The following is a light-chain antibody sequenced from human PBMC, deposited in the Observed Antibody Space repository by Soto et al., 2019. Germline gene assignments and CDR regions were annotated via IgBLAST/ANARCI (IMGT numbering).Light chain of an antibody. J-gene: IGKJ2*01. Sequence: ETVLTQSPGTVSLSPGERATLSCRTSQSVNNNYLAWYQQKPGQAPRLLIYGVFNRATGNPDRFGGSGSGTDFTLTISGLQPEDSAVYYCQHYDGSPRTFGQGTRLEIK. CDR3: QHYDGSPRT. CDR1: QSVNNNY. V-gene: IGKV3-20*01. CDR2: GVF.